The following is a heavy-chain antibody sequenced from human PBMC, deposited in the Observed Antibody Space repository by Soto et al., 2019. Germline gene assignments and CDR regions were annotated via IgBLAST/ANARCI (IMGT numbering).Heavy chain of an antibody. CDR1: GGSFSGYY. CDR2: INHSGST. Sequence: SETLSLTCAVYGGSFSGYYWSWLRPPPGKGLEWIGEINHSGSTNYNPSLKSRVTISVDTSKNQFSLKLSSVTAADTAVYYCESGMVRGVIHYYFDYRGQGTLVTVSS. CDR3: ESGMVRGVIHYYFDY. J-gene: IGHJ4*02. D-gene: IGHD3-10*01. V-gene: IGHV4-34*01.